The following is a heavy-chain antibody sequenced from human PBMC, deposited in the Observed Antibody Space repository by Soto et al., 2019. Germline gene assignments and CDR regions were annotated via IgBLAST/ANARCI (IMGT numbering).Heavy chain of an antibody. V-gene: IGHV1-3*01. CDR1: GYTFTSYA. CDR3: ASTVGYHYGMDV. D-gene: IGHD4-17*01. Sequence: QVQLVQSGAEVKKPGASVKVSCKASGYTFTSYAMHWVRQAPGQRLEWMGWIDAGNGNPKYSQKFQGRVTSTRDTSASTAYMELSSLRSEDTAVYYCASTVGYHYGMDVWGQGTTVTVSS. CDR2: IDAGNGNP. J-gene: IGHJ6*02.